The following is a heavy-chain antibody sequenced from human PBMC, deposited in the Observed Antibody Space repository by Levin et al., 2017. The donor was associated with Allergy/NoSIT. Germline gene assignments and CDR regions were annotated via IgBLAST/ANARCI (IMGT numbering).Heavy chain of an antibody. CDR3: ARDFSPLTMIVVENWFDP. J-gene: IGHJ5*02. CDR1: GFTFSSYS. D-gene: IGHD3-22*01. Sequence: GGSLRLSCAASGFTFSSYSMNWVRQAPGKGLEWVSYISSSSSTIYYADSVKGRFTISRDNAKNSLYLQMNSLRAEDTAVYYCARDFSPLTMIVVENWFDPWGQGTLVTVSS. CDR2: ISSSSSTI. V-gene: IGHV3-48*01.